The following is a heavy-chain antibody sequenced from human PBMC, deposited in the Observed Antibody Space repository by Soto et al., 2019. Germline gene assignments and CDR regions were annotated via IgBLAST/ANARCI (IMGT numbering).Heavy chain of an antibody. D-gene: IGHD2-15*01. CDR3: ARVTDIVVVVAASDY. CDR1: GFTFSSYA. CDR2: ISYDGSNK. V-gene: IGHV3-30-3*01. Sequence: QVQLVESGGGVVQPGRSLRLSCAASGFTFSSYAMHWVRQAPGKGLEWVAVISYDGSNKYYADSVKGRFTISRDNSKNTLYLQMNSLRAEDTAVYYCARVTDIVVVVAASDYWGQGTLVTVSS. J-gene: IGHJ4*02.